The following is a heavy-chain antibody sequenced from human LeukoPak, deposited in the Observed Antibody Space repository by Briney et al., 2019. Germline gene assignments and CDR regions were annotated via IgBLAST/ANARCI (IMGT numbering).Heavy chain of an antibody. Sequence: ASVKVSCKASGYTFTGYCMHWVRQAPGQGLEWMGWINPKSGGTNYAQKFQGRVTMTRDTSISTVYMELSRLRSDDTAVFYCARGYYDSSDFEYFQHWGQGTLVTVSS. CDR2: INPKSGGT. CDR3: ARGYYDSSDFEYFQH. CDR1: GYTFTGYC. D-gene: IGHD3-22*01. V-gene: IGHV1-2*02. J-gene: IGHJ1*01.